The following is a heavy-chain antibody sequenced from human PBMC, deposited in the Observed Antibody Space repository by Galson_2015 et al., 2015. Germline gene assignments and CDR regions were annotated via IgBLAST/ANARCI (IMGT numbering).Heavy chain of an antibody. CDR2: ICGSGGST. V-gene: IGHV3-23*01. CDR1: GFTFSSYA. Sequence: SLRLSCAASGFTFSSYAMSWVRQAPGKGLEWVSAICGSGGSTYYADSVKGRFTISRDDSKSTLYLQMSSLRAEDTAIYYCAKDHFSGNGIWDAFDIWGQGTRVTVSS. D-gene: IGHD3-10*01. J-gene: IGHJ3*02. CDR3: AKDHFSGNGIWDAFDI.